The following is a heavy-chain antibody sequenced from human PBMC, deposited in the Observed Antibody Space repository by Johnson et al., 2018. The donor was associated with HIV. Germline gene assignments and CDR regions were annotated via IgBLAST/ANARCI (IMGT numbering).Heavy chain of an antibody. CDR2: IKSKTDGGTT. CDR1: GFIFSSYG. D-gene: IGHD6-19*01. J-gene: IGHJ3*02. CDR3: TTARNRLWSSSGWAGFWAFDI. Sequence: VQLVESGGGVVQPGRSLRLSCSASGFIFSSYGMHWVRQAPGKGLEWVGRIKSKTDGGTTDYAAPVKGRFTFSRDASKNTLYLQMNSLKTEDTAVYYCTTARNRLWSSSGWAGFWAFDIWGQGTMVTVSS. V-gene: IGHV3-15*01.